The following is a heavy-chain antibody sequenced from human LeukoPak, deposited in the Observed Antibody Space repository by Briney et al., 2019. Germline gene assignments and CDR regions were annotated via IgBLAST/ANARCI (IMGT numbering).Heavy chain of an antibody. CDR2: IYYSGST. D-gene: IGHD3-3*01. J-gene: IGHJ6*02. CDR1: GGSISSYY. CDR3: ARNTLRGYTYYYYYGMDV. V-gene: IGHV4-59*08. Sequence: PSETLSLTCTVSGGSISSYYWSWIRQPPGKGLEWIGYIYYSGSTNYNPSLKSRVTISVDTSKNQFSLKLSSVTAADTAVYYCARNTLRGYTYYYYYGMDVWGQGTTVTVSS.